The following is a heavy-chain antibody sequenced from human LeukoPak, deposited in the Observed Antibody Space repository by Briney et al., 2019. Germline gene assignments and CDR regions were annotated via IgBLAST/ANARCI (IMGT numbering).Heavy chain of an antibody. Sequence: GGSLRLSCAASGFTFSSYGMHWVRQAPGKGLEWVAVIWYDGSNKYYADSVKGRFTISRDNSKNTLYLQMNSLRAEDTAVYYCAREGPGYSSSWNSWYYYYYMDVWGKGTTVTVSS. CDR1: GFTFSSYG. CDR3: AREGPGYSSSWNSWYYYYYMDV. D-gene: IGHD6-13*01. CDR2: IWYDGSNK. J-gene: IGHJ6*03. V-gene: IGHV3-33*01.